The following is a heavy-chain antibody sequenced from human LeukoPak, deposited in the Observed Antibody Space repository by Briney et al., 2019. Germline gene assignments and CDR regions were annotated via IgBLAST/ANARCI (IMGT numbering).Heavy chain of an antibody. Sequence: PGGSLRLSCAASGFTFSSYAMSWVRQAPGKGLEWGSAISGSGGSTYYADSVKGRFTISRENSKNTLYLQMNSLRAEDTAVYYCAKAAWIAAAGTGSDYWGQGTLVTVSS. D-gene: IGHD6-13*01. CDR1: GFTFSSYA. V-gene: IGHV3-23*01. CDR2: ISGSGGST. J-gene: IGHJ4*02. CDR3: AKAAWIAAAGTGSDY.